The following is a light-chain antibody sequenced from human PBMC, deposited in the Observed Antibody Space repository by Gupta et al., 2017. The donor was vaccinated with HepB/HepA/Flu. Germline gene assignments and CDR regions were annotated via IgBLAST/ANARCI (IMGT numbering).Light chain of an antibody. V-gene: IGKV1-9*01. CDR1: QRIGSF. CDR2: AAS. Sequence: DIQLTQSPSFLSASVGDRVTITCRASQRIGSFLAWYQQKPGKAPKLLIYAASTLQSGVPSRFSGSGSGTDFTLTISSLLPEDFATYFCQQLNTYPLTFGPGTKVDVK. J-gene: IGKJ3*01. CDR3: QQLNTYPLT.